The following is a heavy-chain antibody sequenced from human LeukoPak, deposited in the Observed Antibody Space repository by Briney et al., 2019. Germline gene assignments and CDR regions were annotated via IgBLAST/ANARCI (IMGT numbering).Heavy chain of an antibody. J-gene: IGHJ4*02. CDR3: ARDEGDGYKYNY. CDR2: IIPILGMP. D-gene: IGHD5-24*01. Sequence: SVRVSCKASGGTFNSYGITWVRQAPGQGLEWMGRIIPILGMPNYAQKFQGRVTLTADKSTSVVYMELSSLRSEDTAIYYCARDEGDGYKYNYWGQGTLVTVSS. V-gene: IGHV1-69*04. CDR1: GGTFNSYG.